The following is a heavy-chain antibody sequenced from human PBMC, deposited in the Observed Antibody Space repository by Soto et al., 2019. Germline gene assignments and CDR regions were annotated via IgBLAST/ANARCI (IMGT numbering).Heavy chain of an antibody. Sequence: GGSLRPSCAAPGFAFRSVGMHWVRQAPGKGLEWVAVVRFDGINKQYADSVKGRFTVSRDNSKSMVYLQMNDLRPDDTAVYYCAKLPNCGGDCYFDYWGQGTLVTSPQ. J-gene: IGHJ4*02. D-gene: IGHD2-21*02. CDR2: VRFDGINK. CDR3: AKLPNCGGDCYFDY. V-gene: IGHV3-30*02. CDR1: GFAFRSVG.